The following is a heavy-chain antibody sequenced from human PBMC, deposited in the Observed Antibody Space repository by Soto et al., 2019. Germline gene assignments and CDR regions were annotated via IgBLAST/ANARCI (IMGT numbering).Heavy chain of an antibody. CDR3: ERTPVFLFLEWLSPRDYYMDV. J-gene: IGHJ6*03. CDR2: IYYSGST. D-gene: IGHD3-3*01. CDR1: GGSISSYY. V-gene: IGHV4-59*08. Sequence: LVTLSLTWSVWGGSISSYYRSWIRQTKGKGLEWIGYIYYSGSTNYNPSLKSRDTISVDTSKNKFSLKQSSVTAADTAVYYSERTPVFLFLEWLSPRDYYMDVCVKGTSVTVSS.